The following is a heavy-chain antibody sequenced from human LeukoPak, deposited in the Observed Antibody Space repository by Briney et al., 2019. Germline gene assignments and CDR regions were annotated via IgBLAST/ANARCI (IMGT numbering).Heavy chain of an antibody. Sequence: GASVKVSCKASGYTFTSYAMHWVRQAPGQRLEWMGWINAGNGNTKYSQKFQGRVTITRDTSASTAYMELSSLRSEDTAVYYCARDIRYGDYDGYWGQGTLVTVSS. J-gene: IGHJ4*02. D-gene: IGHD4-17*01. CDR3: ARDIRYGDYDGY. CDR1: GYTFTSYA. V-gene: IGHV1-3*01. CDR2: INAGNGNT.